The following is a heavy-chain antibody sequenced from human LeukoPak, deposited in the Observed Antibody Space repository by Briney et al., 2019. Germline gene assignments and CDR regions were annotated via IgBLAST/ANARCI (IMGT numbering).Heavy chain of an antibody. D-gene: IGHD3-10*01. CDR1: GFTFSISA. Sequence: GGSLRLSCAASGFTFSISAMNWVRQAPGRGLEWVSAIIGSGGSTYYADSVKGRFTVSRDNSKNTLYLQMNSLRAEDTAVYYCARGGYYGSGRQYFDYWGQGTLVTVSS. J-gene: IGHJ4*02. V-gene: IGHV3-23*01. CDR3: ARGGYYGSGRQYFDY. CDR2: IIGSGGST.